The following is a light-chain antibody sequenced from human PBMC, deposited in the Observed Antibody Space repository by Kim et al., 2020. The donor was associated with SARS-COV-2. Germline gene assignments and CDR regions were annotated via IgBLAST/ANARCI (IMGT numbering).Light chain of an antibody. V-gene: IGKV3-15*01. Sequence: VSPVERATLSCRASQSISTNLAWYQQKPGQAPRLLIYGASTRATDIPARFSGSGSGTEFTLTISSLQSEDFAVYYCQQYDNWPPLTFGQGTKLEI. CDR3: QQYDNWPPLT. J-gene: IGKJ2*01. CDR2: GAS. CDR1: QSISTN.